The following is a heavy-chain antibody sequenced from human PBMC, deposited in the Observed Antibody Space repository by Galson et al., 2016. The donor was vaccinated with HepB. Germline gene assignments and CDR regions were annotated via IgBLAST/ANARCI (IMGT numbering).Heavy chain of an antibody. CDR2: IYYNGTT. D-gene: IGHD5-12*01. V-gene: IGHV4-59*01. J-gene: IGHJ5*02. CDR3: ARERGGDSGYDHNWFDP. Sequence: SETLSLTCTVSGGSISSYYWSWIRQPPGKGLEWIGYIYYNGTTNYNPSLKSRVTISVDTSKNQFSLKLSSVTAADTAMYYCARERGGDSGYDHNWFDPWGHGTQVTVSS. CDR1: GGSISSYY.